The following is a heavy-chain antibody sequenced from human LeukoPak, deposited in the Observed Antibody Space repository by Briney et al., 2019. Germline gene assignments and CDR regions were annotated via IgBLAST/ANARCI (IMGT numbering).Heavy chain of an antibody. D-gene: IGHD6-25*01. Sequence: PSETLSLTCTVSGGSIISSADYWSWIRQPPGKGLEWIGYIYYSGSTYYNPSLKSRVTISLDTSKNQFSLKLSSVTAADTAVSYCVRTEVSSGSEEYWGQGTLVTVSS. V-gene: IGHV4-30-4*08. CDR1: GGSIISSADY. CDR2: IYYSGST. CDR3: VRTEVSSGSEEY. J-gene: IGHJ4*02.